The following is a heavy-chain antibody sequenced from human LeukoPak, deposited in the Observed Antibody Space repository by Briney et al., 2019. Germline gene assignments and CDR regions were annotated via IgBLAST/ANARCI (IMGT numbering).Heavy chain of an antibody. CDR3: ARGTSTYYYDSSGHSMDV. CDR2: IGTAGDT. J-gene: IGHJ6*03. V-gene: IGHV3-13*01. D-gene: IGHD3-22*01. CDR1: GFTFSSYD. Sequence: PGGSLRLSCAASGFTFSSYDMHWVRQATGKGLEWVSAIGTAGDTYYPGSVKGRFTISRENAKNSLYLQINSLRAGDTAVYYCARGTSTYYYDSSGHSMDVWGKGTTVTVSS.